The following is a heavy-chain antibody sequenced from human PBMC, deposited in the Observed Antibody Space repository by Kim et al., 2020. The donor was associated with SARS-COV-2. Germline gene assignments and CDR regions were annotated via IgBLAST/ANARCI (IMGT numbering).Heavy chain of an antibody. CDR2: ISSSGSTI. CDR1: GFTFSDYY. CDR3: ARGGGITHDY. D-gene: IGHD3-10*01. J-gene: IGHJ4*02. V-gene: IGHV3-11*04. Sequence: GGSLRLSGAASGFTFSDYYRSWIRKAPGKGREGVSYISSSGSTIYYADSVKGRFTISRDNAKNSLYLQMNSLRAEDMAVYYWARGGGITHDYWGQGTLVTVSS.